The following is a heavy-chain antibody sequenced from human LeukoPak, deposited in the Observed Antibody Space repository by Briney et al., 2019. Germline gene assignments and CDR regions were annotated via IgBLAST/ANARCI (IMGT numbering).Heavy chain of an antibody. Sequence: GGSLRLSCAASGFTFSSYGMHWVRQAPGKGLEWVAVISYDGSNKYYADSVKGRFTISRDNSKNTLYLQMNSLRAEDTAVYYCAKGEIGLRVRGVMPDYWGQGTLVTVSS. J-gene: IGHJ4*02. CDR3: AKGEIGLRVRGVMPDY. CDR2: ISYDGSNK. D-gene: IGHD3-10*01. V-gene: IGHV3-30*18. CDR1: GFTFSSYG.